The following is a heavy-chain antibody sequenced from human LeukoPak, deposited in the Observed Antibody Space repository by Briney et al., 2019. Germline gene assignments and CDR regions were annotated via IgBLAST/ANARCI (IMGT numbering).Heavy chain of an antibody. CDR1: GFTFSSYA. CDR2: VSISVTST. D-gene: IGHD2-21*01. V-gene: IGHV3-23*01. J-gene: IGHJ4*02. CDR3: SHIPRITHKSYRPPDY. Sequence: PGGSLRLSCTASGFTFSSYAINWVRQAPGKGLEWVAVVSISVTSTYYADSVKGRFTISRDNSKNTLYLQMNSLRAEDTAVYYCSHIPRITHKSYRPPDYWGQGTLVTVSS.